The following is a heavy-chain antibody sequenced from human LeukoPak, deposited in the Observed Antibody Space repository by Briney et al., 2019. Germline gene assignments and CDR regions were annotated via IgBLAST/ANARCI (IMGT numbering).Heavy chain of an antibody. D-gene: IGHD3-16*01. V-gene: IGHV4-61*10. Sequence: SATLSLTCTFSGDSFTSVTVYWAWFRQPAGQGLEWIGGVYFSGSPNYNPSLTGRVSFSVDTSKNQFSLSLLSVTSAYSPVYYCVKDGGHTALDPWGQGTQVTVSS. CDR3: VKDGGHTALDP. CDR1: GDSFTSVTVY. J-gene: IGHJ5*02. CDR2: VYFSGSP.